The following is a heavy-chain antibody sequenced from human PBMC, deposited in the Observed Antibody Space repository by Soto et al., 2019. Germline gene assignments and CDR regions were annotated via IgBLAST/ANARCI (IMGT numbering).Heavy chain of an antibody. CDR3: AKEGPITNWYFDY. CDR1: GFTFSNYG. V-gene: IGHV3-30*18. J-gene: IGHJ4*02. Sequence: QVQLVESGGGVIQPGRSLRLSCAASGFTFSNYGMHWVRQAPGKGLEWVIVISYDGNVAYYADSVKGRFTISRDNSKTTLYLQMTSLRTADTAMYYCAKEGPITNWYFDYWGQGTLVTVSS. D-gene: IGHD1-1*01. CDR2: ISYDGNVA.